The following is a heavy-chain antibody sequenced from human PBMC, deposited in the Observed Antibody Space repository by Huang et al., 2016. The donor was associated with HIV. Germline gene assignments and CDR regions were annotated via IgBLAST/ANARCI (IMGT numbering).Heavy chain of an antibody. CDR2: IRFDGGNK. Sequence: QEQLVESGGGVVQPGGSLRLSCATSGFSFSHYGMHWVRQARGKGLEWVAFIRFDGGNKHYADSAKGRFTISRDNSKKMLFLEMNSLRGDDTAFYYCATDLGGYSFDYWGQGALVSVSS. V-gene: IGHV3-30*02. D-gene: IGHD2-21*02. CDR1: GFSFSHYG. J-gene: IGHJ4*02. CDR3: ATDLGGYSFDY.